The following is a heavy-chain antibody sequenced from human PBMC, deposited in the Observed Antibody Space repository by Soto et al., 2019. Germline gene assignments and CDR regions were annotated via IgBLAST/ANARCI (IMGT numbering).Heavy chain of an antibody. V-gene: IGHV3-23*01. CDR1: GFTFSSYA. CDR2: ISGRGGNT. Sequence: EVQLLESGGGLVQPGGSLRLSCAASGFTFSSYAMSWVRQAPGKGLEWVSAISGRGGNTYYADTVKGRFTISRDNSKNTLYLQMNSPGAEDPAIYYCADEGGSYRGGSFDYWGQGTLVTVSS. CDR3: ADEGGSYRGGSFDY. J-gene: IGHJ4*02. D-gene: IGHD3-16*02.